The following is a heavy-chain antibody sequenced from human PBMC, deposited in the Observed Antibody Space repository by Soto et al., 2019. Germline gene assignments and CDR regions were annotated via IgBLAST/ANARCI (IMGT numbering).Heavy chain of an antibody. CDR1: GFTFSSYD. V-gene: IGHV3-33*01. CDR3: ARSRLKAGSRFYGMDV. Sequence: QVQLVESGGGVVQPGRSLRLSCAASGFTFSSYDMHWVRQAPGKGLEWVAVIWYDGSNKYYADSVKGRFTISRDNSKNTLYLQMNSLRAEDTAVYYCARSRLKAGSRFYGMDVWGQGPTVTVSS. J-gene: IGHJ6*02. CDR2: IWYDGSNK. D-gene: IGHD3-10*01.